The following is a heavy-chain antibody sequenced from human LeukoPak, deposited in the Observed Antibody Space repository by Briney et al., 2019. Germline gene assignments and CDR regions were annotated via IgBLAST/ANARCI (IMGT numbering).Heavy chain of an antibody. J-gene: IGHJ4*02. CDR3: ARGRGLTGSYYFDY. D-gene: IGHD3-9*01. Sequence: SETLSLTCAVYGASFSGYYWSWIRQPPGKGLEWIGEINHSGSTNYNPSLKSRVTISVDTSKNQFSLKLSSVTAADTAVYYSARGRGLTGSYYFDYWGQGTLVTVS. CDR1: GASFSGYY. CDR2: INHSGST. V-gene: IGHV4-34*01.